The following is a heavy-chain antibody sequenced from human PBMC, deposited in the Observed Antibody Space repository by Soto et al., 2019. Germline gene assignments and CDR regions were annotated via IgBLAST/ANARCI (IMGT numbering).Heavy chain of an antibody. Sequence: ASETLSLTCTVSGGSISSYYWSWIRQPPGKGLEWIGYIYYSGSTNYNPSLKSRVTISVDTSKNQFSLKLSSVTAADTAVYYCASSIVVVTQFDYWGQGTLVTVSS. V-gene: IGHV4-59*01. CDR1: GGSISSYY. CDR2: IYYSGST. J-gene: IGHJ4*02. D-gene: IGHD3-22*01. CDR3: ASSIVVVTQFDY.